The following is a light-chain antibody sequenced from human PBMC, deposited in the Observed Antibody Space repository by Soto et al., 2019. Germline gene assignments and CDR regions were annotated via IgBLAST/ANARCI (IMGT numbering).Light chain of an antibody. CDR1: QSVSSSY. J-gene: IGKJ4*01. Sequence: EIVLTQSPGTLSLSPGERATLSCRASQSVSSSYLAWYQQKPGQAPRLLIYGASSRATGIPDRFSGSGSGTDFTLTNSRLEPEDVAVYYCQQYGSSPPLTFGGGTKVE. V-gene: IGKV3-20*01. CDR3: QQYGSSPPLT. CDR2: GAS.